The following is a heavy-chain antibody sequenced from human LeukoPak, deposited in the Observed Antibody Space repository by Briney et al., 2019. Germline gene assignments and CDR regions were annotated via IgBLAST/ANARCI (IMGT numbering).Heavy chain of an antibody. J-gene: IGHJ4*02. CDR1: GGSFSGYY. V-gene: IGHV4-34*01. Sequence: SETLSLTCAVYGGSFSGYYWGWIRQPPGKGLEWIGEINHSGSTNYNPSLKSRVTISVDTSKNQFSLRLSSVTAADTAVYYCASPWDFWGQGTLVTVSS. CDR3: ASPWDF. CDR2: INHSGST.